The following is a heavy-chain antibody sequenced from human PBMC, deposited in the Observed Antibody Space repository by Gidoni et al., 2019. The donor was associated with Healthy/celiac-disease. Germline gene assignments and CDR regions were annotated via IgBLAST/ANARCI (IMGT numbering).Heavy chain of an antibody. Sequence: QVQLQESGPGLVKPSETLSLTCTASGGSVSSGSYYWSWIRQPPGKGLEWIGYIYYSGSTNYNPSLKSRVTISVDTSKNQYSLKLSSVTAADTAVYYCARGYYDFWSGYRRGNYYFDYWGQGTLVTVSS. D-gene: IGHD3-3*01. CDR2: IYYSGST. V-gene: IGHV4-61*01. CDR3: ARGYYDFWSGYRRGNYYFDY. J-gene: IGHJ4*02. CDR1: GGSVSSGSYY.